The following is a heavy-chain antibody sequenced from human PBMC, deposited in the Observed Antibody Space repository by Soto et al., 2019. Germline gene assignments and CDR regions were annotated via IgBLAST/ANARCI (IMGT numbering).Heavy chain of an antibody. CDR1: GYSISSGYY. Sequence: SETLSLTCTVSGYSISSGYYWGWIRQPPGKGLEWIGSIYHSGSTYYNPSLKSRVTISVDTSKNQFSLKLSSVTAADTAVYYCARELRYFDWSRFDYWGQGTLVTVSS. V-gene: IGHV4-38-2*02. CDR3: ARELRYFDWSRFDY. D-gene: IGHD3-9*01. J-gene: IGHJ4*02. CDR2: IYHSGST.